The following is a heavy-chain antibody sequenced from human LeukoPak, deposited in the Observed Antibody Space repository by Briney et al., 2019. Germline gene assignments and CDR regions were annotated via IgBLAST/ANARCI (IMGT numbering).Heavy chain of an antibody. V-gene: IGHV1-69*04. J-gene: IGHJ4*02. CDR2: IIPILGIA. CDR1: GGTFSSYA. D-gene: IGHD6-19*01. Sequence: SVKVSCKASGGTFSSYAISWVRQAPGQGLEWMGRIIPILGIANYAQKFQGRVTITADKSTSTAYMELSSLRSEDTAVYYCARSPRQQWLGYWGQGTLVTVSS. CDR3: ARSPRQQWLGY.